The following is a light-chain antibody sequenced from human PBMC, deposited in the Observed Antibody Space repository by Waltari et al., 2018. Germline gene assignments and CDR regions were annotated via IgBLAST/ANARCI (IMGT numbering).Light chain of an antibody. CDR3: SSYTTGRTVVI. J-gene: IGLJ2*01. Sequence: QSALTQPASVSGSPGQSITISCTGTNDDIGAYNYVSWYQLHPGQAPKLTLYDVSKRPSGVSYRFSGSKSANTASLTISDLQAEDDNDYYCSSYTTGRTVVIFGGGTKLTVL. CDR1: NDDIGAYNY. V-gene: IGLV2-14*03. CDR2: DVS.